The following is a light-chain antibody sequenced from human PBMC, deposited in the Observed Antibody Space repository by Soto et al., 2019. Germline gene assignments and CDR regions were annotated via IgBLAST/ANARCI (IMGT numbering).Light chain of an antibody. CDR2: AAS. CDR3: QQVDNYPWT. J-gene: IGKJ1*01. Sequence: IQMTQSPSPLSAPVGDRVTITCRASQGISNHLAWYQQKPGKAPKVLIYAASTLQSGVPSRFSGSGSGTDFTLTISSLQSEDSATYYCQQVDNYPWTFGQGTKVEIK. CDR1: QGISNH. V-gene: IGKV1-9*01.